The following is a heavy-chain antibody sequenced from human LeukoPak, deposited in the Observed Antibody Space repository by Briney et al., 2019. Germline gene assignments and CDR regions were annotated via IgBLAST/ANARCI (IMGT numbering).Heavy chain of an antibody. J-gene: IGHJ4*02. CDR2: INPSSGST. CDR1: GYTFTNYY. V-gene: IGHV1-46*01. CDR3: TGSGGFYSFDY. D-gene: IGHD1-26*01. Sequence: ASVKVSCKASGYTFTNYYFHWVRQAPGQRLEWMGIINPSSGSTTYAQKFQGKITMTTDTSTSTVYMELSSLRSEDTAVYYCTGSGGFYSFDYWGQGTLVTVSS.